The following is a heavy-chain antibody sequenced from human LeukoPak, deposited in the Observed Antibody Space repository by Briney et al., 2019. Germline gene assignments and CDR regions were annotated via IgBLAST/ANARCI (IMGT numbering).Heavy chain of an antibody. J-gene: IGHJ3*02. V-gene: IGHV4-59*01. Sequence: SETLSFTCTVSGGSISSYYWSWIRQPPGKGLEWIGYIYYSGSTNYNPSLKSRVTISVDTSKNQFSLKLSSVTAADTAVYYCARDYDSSGWEIWGQGTMVTVSS. CDR3: ARDYDSSGWEI. CDR2: IYYSGST. D-gene: IGHD3-22*01. CDR1: GGSISSYY.